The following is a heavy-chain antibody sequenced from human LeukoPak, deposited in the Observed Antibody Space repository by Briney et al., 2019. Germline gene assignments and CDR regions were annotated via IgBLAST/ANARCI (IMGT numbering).Heavy chain of an antibody. Sequence: VASVKVSCKASGFTFTSSAMQWVRQARGQRLEWIGWIVVGSGNTNYAQKFQERVTITRDMSTSTAYMELSSLRSEDTAVYYCARDRRALSGSDYNVNWYFDLWGPGTLVTVSS. CDR1: GFTFTSSA. CDR3: ARDRRALSGSDYNVNWYFDL. J-gene: IGHJ2*01. CDR2: IVVGSGNT. D-gene: IGHD3-10*01. V-gene: IGHV1-58*02.